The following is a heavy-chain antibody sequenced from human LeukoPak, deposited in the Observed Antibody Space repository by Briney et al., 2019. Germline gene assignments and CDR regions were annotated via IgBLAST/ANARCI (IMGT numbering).Heavy chain of an antibody. V-gene: IGHV3-23*01. CDR3: ANDEGVVLSTSFDFGH. D-gene: IGHD3-10*01. J-gene: IGHJ4*02. Sequence: GGSLRLSCVVSGFTFSTYAMSWVRQAPGKGLEWVAFISGSGRNTYYADSVKGRFTISRDNFRNTLSLQMNSLRPDDTAIYYCANDEGVVLSTSFDFGHWGQGTLVAVSS. CDR1: GFTFSTYA. CDR2: ISGSGRNT.